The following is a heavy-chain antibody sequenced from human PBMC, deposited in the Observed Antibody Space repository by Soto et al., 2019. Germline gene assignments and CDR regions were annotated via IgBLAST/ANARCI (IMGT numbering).Heavy chain of an antibody. J-gene: IGHJ4*02. CDR2: IKSKNDGGTT. Sequence: EVQLVESGGGLVKPGGSLRLSCAASGFSFNNAWMSWVRQAPGKGLEWVGHIKSKNDGGTTDYAAPVKGRFAISRDDSKNTLYLQMNCLKAEDTAFYYCATSPGFFEWSPFDYWGPGTLVTVSS. CDR3: ATSPGFFEWSPFDY. CDR1: GFSFNNAW. D-gene: IGHD3-3*01. V-gene: IGHV3-15*01.